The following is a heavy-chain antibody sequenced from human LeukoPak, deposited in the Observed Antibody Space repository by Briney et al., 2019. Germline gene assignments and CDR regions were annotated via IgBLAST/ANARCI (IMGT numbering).Heavy chain of an antibody. CDR3: ARDSVGHFDY. J-gene: IGHJ4*02. CDR1: GFTFSSYA. CDR2: ISYDGSNQ. V-gene: IGHV3-30*04. Sequence: GRSLRLSCAASGFTFSSYAMHWVRQAPGKGLEWVAVISYDGSNQYYADSVKGRFTISRDNSKNTPYLQMNSLRAEDTAVYYCARDSVGHFDYWGRGTLVTVSS. D-gene: IGHD1-26*01.